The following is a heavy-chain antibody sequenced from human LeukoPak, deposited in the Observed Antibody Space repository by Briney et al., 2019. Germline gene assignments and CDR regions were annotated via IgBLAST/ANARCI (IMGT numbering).Heavy chain of an antibody. D-gene: IGHD6-13*01. CDR3: ARVFIAAAAFDY. CDR2: IYYSGST. Sequence: PSETLSLTCTASGGSISSSSYYWGWIRQPPGKGLEWIGSIYYSGSTYYNPSLKSRVTISVDTSKNQFSLKLSSVTAADTAVYYCARVFIAAAAFDYWGQGTLVTVSS. V-gene: IGHV4-39*07. CDR1: GGSISSSSYY. J-gene: IGHJ4*02.